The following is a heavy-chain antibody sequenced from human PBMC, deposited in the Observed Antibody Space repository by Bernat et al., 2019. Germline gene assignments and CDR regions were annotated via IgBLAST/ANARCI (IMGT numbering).Heavy chain of an antibody. CDR3: ARGEGEYSYGQFYGMDV. V-gene: IGHV1-69*12. D-gene: IGHD2/OR15-2a*01. CDR1: GGTFSRYA. J-gene: IGHJ6*02. CDR2: IIPMFGTE. Sequence: QVQVVQSGAEVKKPGSSVKVSCKASGGTFSRYAIHWVRQAPGQGLEWLGGIIPMFGTEKYARKFQDRVTITADESMSTVYMEVRSLKSEDTAVYYCARGEGEYSYGQFYGMDVWGQGTTVTVSS.